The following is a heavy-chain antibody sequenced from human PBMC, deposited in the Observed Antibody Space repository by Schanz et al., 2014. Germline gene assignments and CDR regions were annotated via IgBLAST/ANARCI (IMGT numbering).Heavy chain of an antibody. V-gene: IGHV3-21*01. J-gene: IGHJ4*02. Sequence: EVQLVESGGGLVQPGGSLRLSCAASGFTFSSYSMNWVRQAPGKGLEWVSSISYGTSYIYYAESVKGRFTISRDNAKNSLYLQMNGLRAEDTAVYYCAKSQGSSFDSWGQGTLXTVSS. CDR1: GFTFSSYS. D-gene: IGHD6-13*01. CDR3: AKSQGSSFDS. CDR2: ISYGTSYI.